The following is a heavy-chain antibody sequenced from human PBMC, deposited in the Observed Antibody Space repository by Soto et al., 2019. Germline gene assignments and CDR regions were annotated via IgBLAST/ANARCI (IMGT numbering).Heavy chain of an antibody. V-gene: IGHV3-13*01. CDR2: IGTQHDS. CDR3: ARQGSCWPGGGGWFDP. Sequence: EVQLVESGGGLVEPGGSLRLSCAASGFTFSAFDMHWVRQATGKGLELVASIGTQHDSYYPDSVKGRFTISRENAKDSLDLKMKSLRAGDTVLFYCARQGSCWPGGGGWFDPWGQGTLVTVSS. CDR1: GFTFSAFD. D-gene: IGHD3-16*01. J-gene: IGHJ5*02.